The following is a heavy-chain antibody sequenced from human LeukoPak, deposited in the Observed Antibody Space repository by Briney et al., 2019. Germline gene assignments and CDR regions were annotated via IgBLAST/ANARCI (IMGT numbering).Heavy chain of an antibody. D-gene: IGHD4-17*01. CDR2: IKPDGDTT. J-gene: IGHJ4*02. V-gene: IGHV3-7*01. CDR3: SRGPSTTLTTF. Sequence: GGSLRLSCTASGFSFNTYWMTWVRQDPGKGLEWVANIKPDGDTTNYLDSVKGRFTISRDNAKSSLHLQMNGLTAEDTAVYYCSRGPSTTLTTFWGQGTMVTVSS. CDR1: GFSFNTYW.